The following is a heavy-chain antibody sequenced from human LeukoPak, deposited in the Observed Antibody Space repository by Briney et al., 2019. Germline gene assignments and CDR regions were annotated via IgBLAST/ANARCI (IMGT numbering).Heavy chain of an antibody. CDR3: ARGSVVPAAKAYYYYYGMDV. V-gene: IGHV1-8*01. J-gene: IGHJ6*02. Sequence: ASVKVSCKASGYTFTSYDINWVRQATGQGLEWMGWMNPNSGNTGYAQKFQGRVTMTRSTSISTAYMELSSLRSEDTAVYYCARGSVVPAAKAYYYYYGMDVWGQGTTVTVSS. CDR1: GYTFTSYD. D-gene: IGHD2-2*01. CDR2: MNPNSGNT.